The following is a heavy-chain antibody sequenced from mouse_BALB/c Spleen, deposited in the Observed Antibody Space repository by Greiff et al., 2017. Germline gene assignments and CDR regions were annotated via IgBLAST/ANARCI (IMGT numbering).Heavy chain of an antibody. CDR3: ARSNYDGAMDY. D-gene: IGHD2-3*01. Sequence: VQLQQSGAELVRPGALVKLSCKASGFNIKDYYMHWVKQRPEQGLEWIGWIDPENGNTIYDPKFQGKASITAGTSSNTAYLQLSSLTSEDTAVYYCARSNYDGAMDYWGQGTSVTVSS. V-gene: IGHV14-1*02. CDR2: IDPENGNT. CDR1: GFNIKDYY. J-gene: IGHJ4*01.